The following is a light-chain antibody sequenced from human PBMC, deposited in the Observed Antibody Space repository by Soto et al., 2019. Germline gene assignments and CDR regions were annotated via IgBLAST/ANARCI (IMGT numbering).Light chain of an antibody. V-gene: IGKV3-15*01. J-gene: IGKJ1*01. Sequence: ELVMTQSPASLSVSPGERVTLSCRASQNVRNNLAWYHQKPGQAPRLLLYGASTRATAIPARFSGSGSGTEFTLTISSLQSEDFAVYYCQQYESWPRTFGQGTKVDIK. CDR2: GAS. CDR3: QQYESWPRT. CDR1: QNVRNN.